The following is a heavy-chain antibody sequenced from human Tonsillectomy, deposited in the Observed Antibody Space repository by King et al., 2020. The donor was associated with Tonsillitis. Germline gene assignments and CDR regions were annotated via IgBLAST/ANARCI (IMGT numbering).Heavy chain of an antibody. Sequence: VQLVESGGGLVQPGGSLRLSCAASGFTFSDHYMDWVRQVPGKGREWVGRTRNKANSYTTEYAASVKGRVTISRDDSKNSVYLQMNSLKTEDTAVYFCVGGVVGAADHWGQGTLVTVSS. J-gene: IGHJ4*02. CDR1: GFTFSDHY. CDR3: VGGVVGAADH. D-gene: IGHD1-26*01. V-gene: IGHV3-72*01. CDR2: TRNKANSYTT.